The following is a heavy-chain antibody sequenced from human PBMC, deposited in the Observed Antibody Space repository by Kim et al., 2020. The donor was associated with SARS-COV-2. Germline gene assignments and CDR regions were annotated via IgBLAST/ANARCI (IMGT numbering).Heavy chain of an antibody. D-gene: IGHD1-26*01. CDR1: GGSISTYY. V-gene: IGHV4-59*01. CDR3: AKSVGGTNPLWQ. J-gene: IGHJ4*02. Sequence: SETLSLTCTVSGGSISTYYWSWIRQPPGKGLEWIGYIYYSGSTNYNPSLKSRVTMSVDTSQNQFSLKLRSVTAADTAVYYCAKSVGGTNPLWQWGQGRLV. CDR2: IYYSGST.